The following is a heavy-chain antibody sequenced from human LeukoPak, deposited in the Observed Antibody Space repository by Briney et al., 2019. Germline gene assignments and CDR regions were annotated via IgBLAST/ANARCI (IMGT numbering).Heavy chain of an antibody. J-gene: IGHJ6*02. D-gene: IGHD6-13*01. CDR3: ARATAAAGTTPDYYYGMDV. Sequence: SQTLSLTCAISGDSVSSNSAGWNWIRQSPSRCLEWVGRTYYRSKWYNDYAVSVKSRITINPDTSKNQFSLQLNSVTPEDTAVYYCARATAAAGTTPDYYYGMDVWGQGTTVTVSS. CDR2: TYYRSKWYN. CDR1: GDSVSSNSAG. V-gene: IGHV6-1*01.